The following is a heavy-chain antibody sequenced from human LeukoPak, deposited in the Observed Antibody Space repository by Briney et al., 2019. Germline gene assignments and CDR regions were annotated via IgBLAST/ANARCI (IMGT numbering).Heavy chain of an antibody. CDR2: ISSSGSTI. D-gene: IGHD3-10*02. Sequence: GGSLRLSCAASGFTFSDHHMDWVRLAPGKGLEWVSYISSSGSTIYYADSVKGRFTISRDNAKNSLYLQMNSLRAEDTAVYYCAELGITMIGGVWGKGTTVTISS. CDR1: GFTFSDHH. CDR3: AELGITMIGGV. J-gene: IGHJ6*04. V-gene: IGHV3-11*04.